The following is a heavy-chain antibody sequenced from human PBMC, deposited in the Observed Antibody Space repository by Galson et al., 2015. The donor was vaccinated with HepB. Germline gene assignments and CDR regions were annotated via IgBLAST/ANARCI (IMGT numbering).Heavy chain of an antibody. J-gene: IGHJ6*02. D-gene: IGHD3-10*01. V-gene: IGHV3-43*01. CDR1: GFTFDDYT. CDR2: IGWDGVTT. CDR3: VKDSTYYYGSGISRAYGLDV. Sequence: SLRLSCAAPGFTFDDYTMHWVRHVPGKSLEWVSLIGWDGVTTYYANSVKGRFTISRDNSKHSLFLQMNSLRTQDTGLYYCVKDSTYYYGSGISRAYGLDVWGQGTTVTVAS.